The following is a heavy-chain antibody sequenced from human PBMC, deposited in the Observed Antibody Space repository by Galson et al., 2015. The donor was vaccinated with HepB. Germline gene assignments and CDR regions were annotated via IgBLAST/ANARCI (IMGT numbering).Heavy chain of an antibody. V-gene: IGHV3-33*08. CDR1: GFTFSSYG. Sequence: PRLSCAASGFTFSSYGMHWVRQAPGKGLEWVAVIWYDGSNKYYADSVKGRFTISRDNSKNTLYLQMNSLRAEDTAVYYCARDRRPYCGGDCSPWFDPWDQGTLVTVSS. CDR2: IWYDGSNK. J-gene: IGHJ5*02. D-gene: IGHD2-21*02. CDR3: ARDRRPYCGGDCSPWFDP.